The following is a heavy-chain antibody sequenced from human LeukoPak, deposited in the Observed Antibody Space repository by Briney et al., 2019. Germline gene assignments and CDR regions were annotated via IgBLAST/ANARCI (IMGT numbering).Heavy chain of an antibody. CDR2: IYHSGST. CDR3: ARGRGFLEWFPYYYGMDV. Sequence: SETLSLTCDVSGSSISSGGYSWSWIRQPPGKGLEWIGYIYHSGSTYYNPSLKSRVTISVDRSKNQFSLKLSSVTAADTAVYYCARGRGFLEWFPYYYGMDVWGQGTTVTVSS. CDR1: GSSISSGGYS. J-gene: IGHJ6*02. V-gene: IGHV4-30-2*01. D-gene: IGHD3-3*01.